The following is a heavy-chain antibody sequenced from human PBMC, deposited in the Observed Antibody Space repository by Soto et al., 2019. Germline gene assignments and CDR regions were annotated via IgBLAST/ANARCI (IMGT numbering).Heavy chain of an antibody. CDR2: IKSKVDGGTA. CDR3: TTLSYLYYDGMDV. J-gene: IGHJ6*02. Sequence: EVQLVESGGGLVKPGGSLRLSCEASGFTFSNAWMNWVRQGPGKGLEGLGRIKSKVDGGTADYVAATKGRFSISRDDLKNMLYLQMNSLKPDDTAVYYCTTLSYLYYDGMDVWGQGTTVTVS. CDR1: GFTFSNAW. D-gene: IGHD2-2*01. V-gene: IGHV3-15*01.